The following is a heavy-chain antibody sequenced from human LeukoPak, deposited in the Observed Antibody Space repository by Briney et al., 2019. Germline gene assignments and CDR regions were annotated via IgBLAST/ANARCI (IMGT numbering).Heavy chain of an antibody. Sequence: SQTLSLTCAISGDSVSSNSAAWNWIRQSPSRGLEWLGRTCYRSKWYNDYAVSVKSRITINPDTSKNQFSLQLNSVTPEDTAVYYCARARLESGSYYVHYWGQGSLVTVSS. CDR3: ARARLESGSYYVHY. D-gene: IGHD1-26*01. J-gene: IGHJ4*02. V-gene: IGHV6-1*01. CDR2: TCYRSKWYN. CDR1: GDSVSSNSAA.